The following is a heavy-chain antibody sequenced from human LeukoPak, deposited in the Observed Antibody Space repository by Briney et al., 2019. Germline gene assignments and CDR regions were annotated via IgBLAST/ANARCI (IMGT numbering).Heavy chain of an antibody. J-gene: IGHJ4*02. V-gene: IGHV1-46*01. Sequence: ASVKVSCKASGYTFTSYYMHWVRQAPGQGLEWMGIINPSGGSTSYAQKFQGRVTMTRDTSTSTVYMELSSLRSEDTAVYYCAGDRLLIYSGYDLADYWGQGTLVTVSS. CDR1: GYTFTSYY. D-gene: IGHD5-12*01. CDR2: INPSGGST. CDR3: AGDRLLIYSGYDLADY.